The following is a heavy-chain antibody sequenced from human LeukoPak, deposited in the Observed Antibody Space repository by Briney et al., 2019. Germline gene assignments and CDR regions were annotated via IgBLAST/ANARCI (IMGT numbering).Heavy chain of an antibody. V-gene: IGHV3-7*01. CDR3: AKGWSFDI. D-gene: IGHD2-15*01. J-gene: IGHJ3*02. CDR2: IKQDGTEK. CDR1: GFTFSTFW. Sequence: GGSLRLSCVASGFTFSTFWMTWVRQAPGKVLEWVANIKQDGTEKYYVDSVKGRFTISRDNAKNSLDVQMGSLRADDTAVYYCAKGWSFDIRGQGTMVTVTS.